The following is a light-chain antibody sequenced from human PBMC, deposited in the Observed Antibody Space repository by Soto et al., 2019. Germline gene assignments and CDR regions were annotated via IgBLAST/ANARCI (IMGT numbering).Light chain of an antibody. J-gene: IGKJ4*01. CDR3: QQRSNWPPSLT. CDR2: DAS. Sequence: EIVLTQSPGTLSLSPGERGTLSCRASQSVSSNFLAWYQQKPGQAPRLLIYDASNRATGIPARFSGSGSGTDFTLTISRLEPEDFAVYYCQQRSNWPPSLTVGGGTKVDIK. V-gene: IGKV3D-20*02. CDR1: QSVSSNF.